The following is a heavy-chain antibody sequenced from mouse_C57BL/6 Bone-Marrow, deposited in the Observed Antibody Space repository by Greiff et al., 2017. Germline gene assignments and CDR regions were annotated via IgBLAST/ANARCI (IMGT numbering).Heavy chain of an antibody. V-gene: IGHV1-64*01. Sequence: VQLQQSGAELVKPGASVKLSCTASGYTFTSYGMHWVKQRPGQGLEWIGMIPPNSGSTNYNEKFKGKATLTVDKSSSTAYMQLTSLTSEDSAFYYCANDYFDYWGQGTTLTVSS. D-gene: IGHD2-3*01. J-gene: IGHJ2*01. CDR1: GYTFTSYG. CDR3: ANDYFDY. CDR2: IPPNSGST.